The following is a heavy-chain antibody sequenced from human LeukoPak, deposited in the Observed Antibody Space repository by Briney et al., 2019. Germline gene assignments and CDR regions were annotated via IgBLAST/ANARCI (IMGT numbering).Heavy chain of an antibody. J-gene: IGHJ4*02. CDR3: ARGGESRAMLHQ. CDR2: IRTDGSDK. V-gene: IGHV3-7*04. Sequence: GGSLRLSCAASGFTFSNSWMNWVRQAPGKGLEWVANIRTDGSDKDYVDSVKGRFTISRDNAKNLLYLQMNSLRVEDTALYYCARGGESRAMLHQWGQGTLVTVSS. CDR1: GFTFSNSW. D-gene: IGHD3-16*01.